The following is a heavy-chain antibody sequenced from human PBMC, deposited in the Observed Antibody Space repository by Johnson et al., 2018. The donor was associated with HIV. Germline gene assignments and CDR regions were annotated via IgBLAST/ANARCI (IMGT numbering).Heavy chain of an antibody. Sequence: VQLVESGGGLVQPGGSLRLSCAASGFTFSSYAMSWVRQAPGKGLEWVSTISGSGGSTYYADSVKGRFTISRDNSKNTLYLQMNSLRAEDTAVYYCAKDKGSGYYYRHAFDIWGQGTKVTVAS. J-gene: IGHJ3*02. D-gene: IGHD3-22*01. CDR3: AKDKGSGYYYRHAFDI. CDR2: ISGSGGST. V-gene: IGHV3-23*04. CDR1: GFTFSSYA.